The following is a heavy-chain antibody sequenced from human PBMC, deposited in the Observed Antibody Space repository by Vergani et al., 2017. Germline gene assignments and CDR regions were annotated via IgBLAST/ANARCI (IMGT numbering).Heavy chain of an antibody. CDR2: IYYSGST. CDR1: GGSISSGGYY. V-gene: IGHV4-31*11. J-gene: IGHJ6*02. CDR3: ARDTARVVAATRAYYYYGMDV. Sequence: QVQLQQWGAGLLKPSETLSLTCAVYGGSISSGGYYWSWIRQHPGKGLEWIGYIYYSGSTYYNPSLKSRVTISVDTSKNQFSLKLSSVTAADTAVYYCARDTARVVAATRAYYYYGMDVWGQGTMVTVSS. D-gene: IGHD2-15*01.